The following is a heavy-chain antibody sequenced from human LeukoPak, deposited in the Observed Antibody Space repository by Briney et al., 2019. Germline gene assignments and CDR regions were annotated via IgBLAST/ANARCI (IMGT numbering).Heavy chain of an antibody. V-gene: IGHV3-30*03. CDR1: GFTFSSYG. CDR3: ARGTRSSGYFDY. D-gene: IGHD6-19*01. CDR2: IIYDGSNK. J-gene: IGHJ4*02. Sequence: GGSLRLSCAASGFTFSSYGMHWVRQAPGKGLEWVAVIIYDGSNKYYADSLKGRFTVSRDNSKNTLYLQMNSLRAEDTAVYYCARGTRSSGYFDYWGQGTLVTVSS.